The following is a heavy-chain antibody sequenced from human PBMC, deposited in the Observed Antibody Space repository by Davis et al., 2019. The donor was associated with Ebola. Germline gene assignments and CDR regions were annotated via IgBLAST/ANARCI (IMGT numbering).Heavy chain of an antibody. D-gene: IGHD3-10*01. CDR3: ARVMITMVRGVIIKSHFDY. Sequence: PSETLSLTCAVYGGSFSGYYWSWIRQPPGKGLEWIGEINHSGSTNYNPSLKSRVTISVDTSKNQFSLKLSSVTAADTAVYYCARVMITMVRGVIIKSHFDYWGQGTLVTVSS. CDR2: INHSGST. V-gene: IGHV4-34*01. J-gene: IGHJ4*02. CDR1: GGSFSGYY.